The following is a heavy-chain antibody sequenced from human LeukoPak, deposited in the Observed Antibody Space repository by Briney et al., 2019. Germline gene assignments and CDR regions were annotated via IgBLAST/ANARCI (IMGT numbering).Heavy chain of an antibody. Sequence: GGSLRLSCAASGFTFSSYWMHWVRQAPGKGLVWVSRISTDASSTTYADSVKSRFTISRDIAKNSLYLQMNSLRAEDTAVYYCARDRPQQWLVRGQRGYYYYMDVWGKGTTVTISS. J-gene: IGHJ6*03. D-gene: IGHD6-19*01. V-gene: IGHV3-74*01. CDR2: ISTDASST. CDR3: ARDRPQQWLVRGQRGYYYYMDV. CDR1: GFTFSSYW.